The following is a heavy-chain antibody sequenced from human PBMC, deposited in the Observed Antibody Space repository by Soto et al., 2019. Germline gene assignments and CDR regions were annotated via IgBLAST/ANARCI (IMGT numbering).Heavy chain of an antibody. D-gene: IGHD2-15*01. J-gene: IGHJ4*02. CDR2: ISAYNGNT. CDR3: ARTFNLVVVAATSDY. V-gene: IGHV1-18*01. Sequence: ASVKVSCKASGYTFTSYGISWVRQAPGQGLEWMGWISAYNGNTNYAQKLQGRVTMTTDTSTSTAYMELRSLRSDDTAVYYCARTFNLVVVAATSDYWGQGTLVTVSS. CDR1: GYTFTSYG.